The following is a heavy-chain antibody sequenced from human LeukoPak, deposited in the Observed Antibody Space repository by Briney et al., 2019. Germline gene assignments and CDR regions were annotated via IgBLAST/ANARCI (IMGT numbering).Heavy chain of an antibody. J-gene: IGHJ6*03. CDR2: IYYSGSS. V-gene: IGHV4-59*01. Sequence: SETLSLTCNVSGGSISVYHWSWIRQPPGKGLKWLGYIYYSGSSNYNPSLKSRVTMSADTSKNQFSLKLSSVTAADTAVYYCARVPRSYYYYYYMDVWGKGTTVTVSS. CDR1: GGSISVYH. CDR3: ARVPRSYYYYYYMDV.